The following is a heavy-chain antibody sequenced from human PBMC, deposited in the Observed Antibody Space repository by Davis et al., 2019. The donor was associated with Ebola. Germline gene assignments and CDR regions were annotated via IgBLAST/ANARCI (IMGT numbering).Heavy chain of an antibody. CDR2: SIPIFGTA. V-gene: IGHV1-69*13. CDR1: VGTFSSYA. Sequence: SVKVSCKASVGTFSSYAISWVRQAPGQGLEWMGGSIPIFGTANYAQKFQGRVTITADESTSTSYMELSSLRSEDTAVYYCARDGGDYANYYFDYWGQGTLVTVSS. CDR3: ARDGGDYANYYFDY. D-gene: IGHD4-17*01. J-gene: IGHJ4*02.